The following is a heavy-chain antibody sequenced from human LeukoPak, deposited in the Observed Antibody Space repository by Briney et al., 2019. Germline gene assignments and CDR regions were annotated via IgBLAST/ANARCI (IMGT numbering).Heavy chain of an antibody. D-gene: IGHD2-15*01. V-gene: IGHV3-23*01. CDR2: ISRSGSTT. Sequence: GGSLRLSCGACGFTFRCYVMTWVRQTPGKGVGWVALISRSGSTTYYADSVKGRFTISRDNSKNTLYLQMNSLRAEDTAEYYCAKRGGTESFYYYYYMDVWGKGTTVTVSS. CDR3: AKRGGTESFYYYYYMDV. J-gene: IGHJ6*03. CDR1: GFTFRCYV.